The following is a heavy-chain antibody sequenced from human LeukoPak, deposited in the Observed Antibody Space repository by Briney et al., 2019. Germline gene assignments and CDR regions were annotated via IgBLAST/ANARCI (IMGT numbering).Heavy chain of an antibody. CDR1: GYSFTSYW. CDR2: IYPGDSDT. J-gene: IGHJ4*02. V-gene: IGHV5-51*01. D-gene: IGHD3-22*01. Sequence: GESLKISFKGSGYSFTSYWIGWVRQMPGKGLEWMGIIYPGDSDTRYSPSFQGQVTISADKSITTAYLQWSSLKASDTAMYYCARGDDSSGYYPGGYFDYWGQGTLVTVSS. CDR3: ARGDDSSGYYPGGYFDY.